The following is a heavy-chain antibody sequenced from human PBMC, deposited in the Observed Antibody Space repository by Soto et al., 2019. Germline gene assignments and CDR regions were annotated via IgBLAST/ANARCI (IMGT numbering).Heavy chain of an antibody. D-gene: IGHD6-19*01. Sequence: ETLSLTCTVSGGSISSYYWSWIRQPPGKGLEWVSVIYWGGGTYYVASVKARFTISRDNSENTLYLQMNSLRADDTAVYYCARGWGSGWLEFFDSWGQGALVTAPQ. CDR2: IYWGGGT. CDR1: GGSISSYY. V-gene: IGHV3-53*03. J-gene: IGHJ4*02. CDR3: ARGWGSGWLEFFDS.